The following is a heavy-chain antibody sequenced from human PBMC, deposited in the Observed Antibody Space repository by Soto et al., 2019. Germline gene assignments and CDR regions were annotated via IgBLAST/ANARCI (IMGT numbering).Heavy chain of an antibody. D-gene: IGHD3-22*01. J-gene: IGHJ4*02. CDR2: IYYSGST. Sequence: SETLSFTCTVSCGSISSSSYYWGWIRQPPGKGLEWIGSIYYSGSTYYNPSLKSRVTISVDTSKNQFSLKLSSVTAADTAVYYFSRIRGSGYYYFYFWGQGTLVTVS. CDR3: SRIRGSGYYYFYF. V-gene: IGHV4-39*01. CDR1: CGSISSSSYY.